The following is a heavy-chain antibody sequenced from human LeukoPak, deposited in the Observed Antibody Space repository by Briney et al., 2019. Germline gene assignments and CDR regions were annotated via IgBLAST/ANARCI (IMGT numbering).Heavy chain of an antibody. D-gene: IGHD4-17*01. Sequence: GASVKVSCKASGYTFNTFGVAWVRQAPGQGLEWMGWISGYNGDTDYAANLQGRVTLTTDTSTNTAYIELRSLRSDDAAVYYCARSGDGNWFDPWGQGTLVTVSS. V-gene: IGHV1-18*01. CDR3: ARSGDGNWFDP. J-gene: IGHJ5*02. CDR1: GYTFNTFG. CDR2: ISGYNGDT.